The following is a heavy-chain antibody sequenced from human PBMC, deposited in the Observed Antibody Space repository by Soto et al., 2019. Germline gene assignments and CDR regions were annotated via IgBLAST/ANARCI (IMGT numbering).Heavy chain of an antibody. V-gene: IGHV3-11*05. CDR2: ISSSSSYT. D-gene: IGHD2-2*01. J-gene: IGHJ6*02. CDR3: ARDLCSSTSCPYYPYYYGMDV. CDR1: GFTFSDYY. Sequence: GGSLRLSCAASGFTFSDYYMSWIRQAPGKGLEWVSYISSSSSYTNYADSVKGRFTISRDNAKNSLYLQMNSLRAEDTAVYYCARDLCSSTSCPYYPYYYGMDVWGQGTTVTVS.